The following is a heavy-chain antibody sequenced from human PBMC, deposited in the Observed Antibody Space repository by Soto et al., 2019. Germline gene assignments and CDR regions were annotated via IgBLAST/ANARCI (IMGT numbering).Heavy chain of an antibody. CDR3: ATGGTYFDY. CDR2: IHTSGSP. CDR1: GGSISSYY. V-gene: IGHV4-4*07. Sequence: SETLSLTCTVSGGSISSYYCSWIRQAAGKGLEWIGRIHTSGSPNYNPSLRSRVTMSADTSKNQFSLKLTSVTAADTAVYYCATGGTYFDYWGQGTLVTVSS. J-gene: IGHJ4*02.